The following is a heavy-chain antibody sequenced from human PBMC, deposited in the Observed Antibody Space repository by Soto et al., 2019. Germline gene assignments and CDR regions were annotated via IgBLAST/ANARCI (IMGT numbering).Heavy chain of an antibody. CDR3: TRGTGMSHSWYADS. J-gene: IGHJ5*02. Sequence: QVQLVQSGAEVKKPGSSVKVSCKASGGIFNTYALSWVRQAPGQGLEWMGGIIPIFGTANYAQKFQGSVTITADESTNTTYMALSSLRSDDTAVYYCTRGTGMSHSWYADSWGQGTRVTVSS. D-gene: IGHD6-13*01. CDR1: GGIFNTYA. CDR2: IIPIFGTA. V-gene: IGHV1-69*01.